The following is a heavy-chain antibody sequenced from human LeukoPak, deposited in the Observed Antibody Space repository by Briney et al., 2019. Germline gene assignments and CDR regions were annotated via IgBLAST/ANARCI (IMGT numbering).Heavy chain of an antibody. CDR2: INAYNDNT. CDR3: ARDFWPYSSSWWVY. D-gene: IGHD6-13*01. CDR1: GYTFTSYC. Sequence: ASVKVTFKASGYTFTSYCISWVRQAPGQGLERMGLINAYNDNTNYAQKLQGRVTMTTDTSTSTAYMALRSLRSDDSAVYYCARDFWPYSSSWWVYWGQGTLVTVSS. V-gene: IGHV1-18*01. J-gene: IGHJ4*02.